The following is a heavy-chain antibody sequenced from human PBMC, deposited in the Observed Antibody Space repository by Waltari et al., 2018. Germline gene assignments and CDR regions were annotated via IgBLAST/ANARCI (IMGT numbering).Heavy chain of an antibody. J-gene: IGHJ4*02. V-gene: IGHV4-59*01. CDR3: AREKLGYFDY. CDR1: GGSISSYY. CDR2: IYYSGST. D-gene: IGHD7-27*01. Sequence: QVQLQESGPGLVKPSETLSLTCTVSGGSISSYYWSWIRQPPGKGLEWIGYIYYSGSTNYTPSLKSRVTISVDTSKNQFSLKLSSVTAADTAVYYCAREKLGYFDYWGQGTLVTVSS.